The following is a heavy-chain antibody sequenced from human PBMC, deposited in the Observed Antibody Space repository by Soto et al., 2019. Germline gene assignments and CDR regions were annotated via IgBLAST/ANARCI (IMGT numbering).Heavy chain of an antibody. CDR3: ARDKDDFWSGYSNDGFDP. CDR1: GYTFTSYC. J-gene: IGHJ5*02. V-gene: IGHV1-18*01. D-gene: IGHD3-3*01. Sequence: AAVKVSCKAAGYTFTSYCISWVRQAPGQGLEWMGWISAYNGNTNYAQKLQGRVTMTTDTSTSTAYMELRSLRSDDTAVYYCARDKDDFWSGYSNDGFDPWGQGTLVTVSS. CDR2: ISAYNGNT.